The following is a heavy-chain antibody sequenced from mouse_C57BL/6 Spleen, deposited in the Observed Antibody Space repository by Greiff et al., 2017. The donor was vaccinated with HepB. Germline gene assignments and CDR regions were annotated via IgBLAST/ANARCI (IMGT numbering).Heavy chain of an antibody. CDR3: ARDDLDY. CDR2: ISDGGSYT. J-gene: IGHJ2*01. V-gene: IGHV5-4*01. Sequence: EVQRVESGGGLVKPGGSLKLSCAASGFTFSSYAMSWVRQTPEKRLEWVATISDGGSYTYYPDNVKGRFTISRDNAKNNLYLQMSHLKSEDTAMYYCARDDLDYWGQGTTLTVSS. CDR1: GFTFSSYA.